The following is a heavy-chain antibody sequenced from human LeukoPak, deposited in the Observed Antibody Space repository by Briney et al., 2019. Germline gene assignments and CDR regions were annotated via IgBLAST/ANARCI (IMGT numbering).Heavy chain of an antibody. CDR3: ARDLGAAAGTYYYGMDV. D-gene: IGHD6-13*01. J-gene: IGHJ6*02. CDR2: IWYDGSNK. CDR1: GFTFSSYG. V-gene: IGHV3-33*01. Sequence: PGRSLRLSCAASGFTFSSYGMHWVRQAPGKGLEWVAVIWYDGSNKYYADSVKGRCTISRDNSKNTLYLQMNSLRAEDTAVYYCARDLGAAAGTYYYGMDVWGQGTTVTVSS.